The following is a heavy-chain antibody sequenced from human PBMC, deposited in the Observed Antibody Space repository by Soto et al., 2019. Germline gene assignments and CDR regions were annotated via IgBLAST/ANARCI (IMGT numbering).Heavy chain of an antibody. V-gene: IGHV4-59*01. J-gene: IGHJ4*02. CDR3: ARVAADAYWSGYDDY. CDR2: ISYTGST. CDR1: GGSISNYH. Sequence: QEQLQESGPRLVKPSETLSLTCSVSGGSISNYHWSWIRQPPGKGLEWIGYISYTGSTNYSPSLKSRVTMLLATSKSLYSLKLSSVTAADTAVYYCARVAADAYWSGYDDYWGQGTLVTVSS. D-gene: IGHD3-3*01.